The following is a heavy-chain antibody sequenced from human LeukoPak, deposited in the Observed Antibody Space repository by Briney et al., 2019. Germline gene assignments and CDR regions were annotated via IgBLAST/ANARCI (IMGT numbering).Heavy chain of an antibody. D-gene: IGHD6-19*01. CDR2: INPSGGRT. CDR1: GYTFTTYY. Sequence: GASVKVSCKASGYTFTTYYIHWVRQAPGQGLEWMGVINPSGGRTSYARKFQGRVTMTRDTSTSTVYMELSRLRSDDTAVYYCARGRYSSGSNWFDPWGQGTLVTVSS. V-gene: IGHV1-46*01. CDR3: ARGRYSSGSNWFDP. J-gene: IGHJ5*02.